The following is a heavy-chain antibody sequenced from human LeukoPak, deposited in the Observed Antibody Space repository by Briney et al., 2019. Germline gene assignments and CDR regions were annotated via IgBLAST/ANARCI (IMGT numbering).Heavy chain of an antibody. CDR3: ARGGYYGSGNDFRFDP. Sequence: RSSETLSLTCTGSGGSISSYHWSWIRQPPGKGLEWIGYIYYSGSTNYKPSLKSRVTISVDTSKNQFSLKLSSVTAADTAVYYCARGGYYGSGNDFRFDPWGQGTLVTVSS. V-gene: IGHV4-59*01. J-gene: IGHJ5*02. CDR2: IYYSGST. CDR1: GGSISSYH. D-gene: IGHD3-10*01.